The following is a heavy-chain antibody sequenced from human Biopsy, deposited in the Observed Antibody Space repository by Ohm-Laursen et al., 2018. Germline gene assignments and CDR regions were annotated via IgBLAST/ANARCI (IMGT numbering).Heavy chain of an antibody. CDR1: GGSINSYY. CDR2: LFTSGTT. J-gene: IGHJ4*02. Sequence: GTLSLTCPVSGGSINSYYWSWMRQPAGKGLGWIGRLFTSGTTNYSPSLNNRVTMLEDTSKKQFSLKFISVTAADTAIYYCAHGSGSYYKWDFWGRGILVTVSS. V-gene: IGHV4-4*07. D-gene: IGHD3-10*01. CDR3: AHGSGSYYKWDF.